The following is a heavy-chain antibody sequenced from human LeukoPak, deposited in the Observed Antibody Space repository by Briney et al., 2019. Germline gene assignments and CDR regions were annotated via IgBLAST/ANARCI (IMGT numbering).Heavy chain of an antibody. Sequence: GESLKISCQGSGYSFTSYWIGWVRQMPGKGLEWMGIIYPGDSDTRYSPSFQGQVTISADKSISTAYLQWSSLKASDTAKYYCARRGTRTKNGYAHLDIDYWGQGTLVTVSS. CDR1: GYSFTSYW. CDR2: IYPGDSDT. V-gene: IGHV5-51*01. D-gene: IGHD5-12*01. J-gene: IGHJ4*02. CDR3: ARRGTRTKNGYAHLDIDY.